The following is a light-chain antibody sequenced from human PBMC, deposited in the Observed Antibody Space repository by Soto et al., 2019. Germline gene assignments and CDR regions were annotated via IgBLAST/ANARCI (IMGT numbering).Light chain of an antibody. Sequence: DIQMTQSPSSLSASVGDRVTITCRASQSISTYLNWFQQRPGKAPKVLIYDASSLQSGVPSRFSGSGSGTDFTLTTSSLQPEDFATYYCQQSYSTPITFGQGTRLEIK. V-gene: IGKV1-39*01. J-gene: IGKJ5*01. CDR2: DAS. CDR1: QSISTY. CDR3: QQSYSTPIT.